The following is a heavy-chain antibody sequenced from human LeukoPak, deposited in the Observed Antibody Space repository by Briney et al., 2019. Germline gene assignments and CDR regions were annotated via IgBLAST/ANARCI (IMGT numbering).Heavy chain of an antibody. CDR2: INHSGST. V-gene: IGHV4-34*01. D-gene: IGHD2-2*01. CDR1: GGSFSGYY. J-gene: IGHJ4*02. CDR3: ARGAIVVVPAAVDY. Sequence: SETLSLTCAVYGGSFSGYYWSWIRQPPGKGLEWIGEINHSGSTNYNPSLKGRVTISVDTSKNQFSLKLSSVTAADTAVYYCARGAIVVVPAAVDYWGQGTLVTVSS.